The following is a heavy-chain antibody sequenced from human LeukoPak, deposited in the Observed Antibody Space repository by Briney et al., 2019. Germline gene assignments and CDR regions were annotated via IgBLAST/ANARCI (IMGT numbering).Heavy chain of an antibody. J-gene: IGHJ4*02. D-gene: IGHD5-18*01. Sequence: GASVKVSCKASGYTFTNYGISWVRQAPGQGLEWMGWISDYNGITNYAQTFQGRVTMTTDTSTSTAYMELRSLRSDDTGAYYCARYSYGLYYFDSWGQGTLVTVSS. CDR3: ARYSYGLYYFDS. V-gene: IGHV1-18*01. CDR2: ISDYNGIT. CDR1: GYTFTNYG.